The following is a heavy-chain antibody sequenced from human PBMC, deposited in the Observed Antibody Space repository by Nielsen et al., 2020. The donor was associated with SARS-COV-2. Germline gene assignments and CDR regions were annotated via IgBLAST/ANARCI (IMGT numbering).Heavy chain of an antibody. CDR3: ARFVYYGSGSFDY. J-gene: IGHJ4*02. V-gene: IGHV4-30-2*02. CDR2: IYHSGST. D-gene: IGHD3-10*01. Sequence: SETLSLTCAVSGGSISSGGYSWSWIRQPPGKGLEWIGYIYHSGSTYYNPSLKSRVTVSVDRSKNQFSLKLSSVTAADTAVYYCARFVYYGSGSFDYWGQGTLVTVSS. CDR1: GGSISSGGYS.